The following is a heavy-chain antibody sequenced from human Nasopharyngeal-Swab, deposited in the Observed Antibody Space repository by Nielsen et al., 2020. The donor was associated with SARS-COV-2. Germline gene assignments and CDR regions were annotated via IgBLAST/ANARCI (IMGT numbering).Heavy chain of an antibody. CDR3: ARFYGPYSSGWLDY. CDR1: GASVIGGNYY. Sequence: SETLSLTCTVSGASVIGGNYYWSWIRQRPGKGPEWIAYIYYSGHMYFNPSLKSRVTISIDTSKNQFSLKLSSVRAADTAVYFCARFYGPYSSGWLDYWGQGTQVFVSS. V-gene: IGHV4-31*02. CDR2: IYYSGHM. D-gene: IGHD6-19*01. J-gene: IGHJ4*02.